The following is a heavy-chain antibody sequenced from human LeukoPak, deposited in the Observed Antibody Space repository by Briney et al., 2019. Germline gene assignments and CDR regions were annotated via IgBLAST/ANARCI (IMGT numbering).Heavy chain of an antibody. Sequence: PGGSLRLSCAASGFTFSYYRMNWVRQAPGKGLEWISSISSSSSYIYYADSVRGRFTISRDNAKNSLYLQMNSLRAEDTAVYYCAKERRGSYYDSSGLSEYFVFGDDAFDIWGQGTMVTVSS. V-gene: IGHV3-21*01. J-gene: IGHJ3*02. CDR2: ISSSSSYI. CDR1: GFTFSYYR. D-gene: IGHD3-22*01. CDR3: AKERRGSYYDSSGLSEYFVFGDDAFDI.